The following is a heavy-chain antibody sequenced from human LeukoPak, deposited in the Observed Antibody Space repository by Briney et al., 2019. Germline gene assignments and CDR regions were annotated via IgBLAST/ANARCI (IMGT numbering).Heavy chain of an antibody. J-gene: IGHJ4*02. CDR2: ISGSGGST. Sequence: GGSLRLSCAASGFTFSSYVMTWVRQAPGKGLEWVLAISGSGGSTYYADSVKGRFTISRDNSKNTLYLQMSSLRAEDTAVYYCAKVSYDSSGYYEYFDYWGQGTLVTVSS. V-gene: IGHV3-23*01. CDR1: GFTFSSYV. CDR3: AKVSYDSSGYYEYFDY. D-gene: IGHD3-22*01.